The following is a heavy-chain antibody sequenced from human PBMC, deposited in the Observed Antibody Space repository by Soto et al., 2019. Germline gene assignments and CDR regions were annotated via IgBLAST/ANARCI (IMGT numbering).Heavy chain of an antibody. CDR3: ARDSHWAATAMPFDY. D-gene: IGHD2-2*01. CDR1: GYTFTSYG. CDR2: ISAYNGNT. V-gene: IGHV1-18*01. J-gene: IGHJ4*02. Sequence: GAPVKVSCKASGYTFTSYGISWVRQAPGQGLEWMGWISAYNGNTNYAQKLQGRVTMTTDTSTSTAYMELRSLRSDDTAVYYCARDSHWAATAMPFDYWGQGTLVTVSS.